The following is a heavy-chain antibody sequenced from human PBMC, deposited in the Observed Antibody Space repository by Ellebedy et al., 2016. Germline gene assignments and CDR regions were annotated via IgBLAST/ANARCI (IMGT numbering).Heavy chain of an antibody. J-gene: IGHJ1*01. Sequence: SETLSLTXTVSGGSISSYYWSWIRQPPGKGLEWIGYIYYSGSTNYNPSLKSRVTISVDTSKNQFSLKLSSVTAADTAVYYCARDLGVLAAAGLGHWGQGTLVTVSS. CDR3: ARDLGVLAAAGLGH. V-gene: IGHV4-59*01. D-gene: IGHD6-13*01. CDR1: GGSISSYY. CDR2: IYYSGST.